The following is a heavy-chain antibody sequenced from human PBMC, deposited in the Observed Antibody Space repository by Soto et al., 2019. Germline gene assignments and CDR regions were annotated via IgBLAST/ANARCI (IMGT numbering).Heavy chain of an antibody. J-gene: IGHJ6*02. D-gene: IGHD3-3*01. CDR1: GGTFSSYA. V-gene: IGHV1-69*13. Sequence: ASVKVSCKASGGTFSSYAISWVRQAPGQGLEWMGGIIPIFGTANYAQKFQGRVTITADESTSTAYMELSSLRSEDTAVYYCARDVIFGVVIEVYYYYGMDVWGQGTTVTVSS. CDR2: IIPIFGTA. CDR3: ARDVIFGVVIEVYYYYGMDV.